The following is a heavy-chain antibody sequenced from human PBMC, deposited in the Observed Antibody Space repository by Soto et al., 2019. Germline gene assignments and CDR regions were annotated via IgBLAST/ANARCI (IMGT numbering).Heavy chain of an antibody. V-gene: IGHV5-51*01. CDR1: GYSFTSYW. CDR3: ARHLARYYYDSSGYYPWFDP. J-gene: IGHJ5*02. Sequence: GESLKISCKGSGYSFTSYWIGWVRQMPGKGLEWMGIIYPGDSDTRYSPSFQGQVTISADKSISTAYLQWSSLKASDTAMYYCARHLARYYYDSSGYYPWFDPWDQGTLVTVSS. CDR2: IYPGDSDT. D-gene: IGHD3-22*01.